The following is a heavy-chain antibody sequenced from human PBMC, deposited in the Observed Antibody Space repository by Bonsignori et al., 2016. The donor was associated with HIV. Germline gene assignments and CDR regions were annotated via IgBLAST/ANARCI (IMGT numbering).Heavy chain of an antibody. CDR3: ARGFGVGADFDY. D-gene: IGHD1-26*01. J-gene: IGHJ4*02. CDR2: ISSSSTI. Sequence: WIRQPPGKGLEWVSYISSSSTIYYADSVKGRFTISRDNAKNSLYLQMNSLRDEDTAVYYCARGFGVGADFDYWGQGTLVTVSS. V-gene: IGHV3-48*02.